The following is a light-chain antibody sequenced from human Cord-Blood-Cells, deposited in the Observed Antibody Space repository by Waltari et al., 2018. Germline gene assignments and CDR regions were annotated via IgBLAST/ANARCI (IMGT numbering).Light chain of an antibody. Sequence: EIVLTQSPGTLSLSPGERVTLSCRARQSVSSSYLAWYQQKPGQAPRLLIYGASSRATGIPDRFSGSGSGTDFTLTISRLEPEDFAVYYCQQYGSSYTFGQGTKLEIK. CDR2: GAS. CDR1: QSVSSSY. J-gene: IGKJ2*01. V-gene: IGKV3-20*01. CDR3: QQYGSSYT.